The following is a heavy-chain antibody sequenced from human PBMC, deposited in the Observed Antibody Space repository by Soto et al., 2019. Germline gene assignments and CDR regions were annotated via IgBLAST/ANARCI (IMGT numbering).Heavy chain of an antibody. Sequence: GGSLRLSCAASGFTFSSYAMHWVRQAPGKGLEWVAVISYDGSNKYYADSVKGRFTISRDNSKNTLYLQMNSLRAEDTAVYYCARDQALMIVVVITSAFDIWGQGAMVTVSS. CDR3: ARDQALMIVVVITSAFDI. CDR1: GFTFSSYA. V-gene: IGHV3-30-3*01. J-gene: IGHJ3*02. CDR2: ISYDGSNK. D-gene: IGHD3-22*01.